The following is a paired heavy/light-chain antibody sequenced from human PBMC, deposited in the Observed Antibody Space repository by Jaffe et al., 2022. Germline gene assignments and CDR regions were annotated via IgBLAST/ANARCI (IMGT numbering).Light chain of an antibody. CDR1: SSDVGYSYR. CDR2: EDT. V-gene: IGLV2-23*01. J-gene: IGLJ3*02. Sequence: QSALTQPASVSGSPGQSITLSCTGTSSDVGYSYRVSWYQQYPGKAPKLIIYEDTKRPSGVSNRFSGSKSANTASLTISGLQAEDEADYYCCSFGGRTIYWIFGGGTKLTVL. CDR3: CSFGGRTIYWI.
Heavy chain of an antibody. D-gene: IGHD2-8*02. CDR2: ISGDLKTI. CDR1: GFTFGDYA. V-gene: IGHV3-48*01. Sequence: EVQLVESGGGLVQPGGSLRLSCAASGFTFGDYAMNWVRQAPGKGLEPVSYISGDLKTIQYIESVKGRFTISRDNVRNSLYLQLNSLSAEDTAVYYCARDLDWAFDSWGQGTLVTVSS. CDR3: ARDLDWAFDS. J-gene: IGHJ4*02.